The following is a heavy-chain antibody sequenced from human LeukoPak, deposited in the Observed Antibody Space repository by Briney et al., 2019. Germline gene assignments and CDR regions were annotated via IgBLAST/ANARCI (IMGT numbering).Heavy chain of an antibody. CDR1: GYHFANYW. CDR2: IYPGDSDT. V-gene: IGHV5-51*01. Sequence: GESLKISCKGSGYHFANYWIAWVRQMPGKGLEWVGIIYPGDSDTRYSPSFQGQVTISADKSISTAYLQWSSLKASDTAMYYCASLRVVTAIPGAFDIWGQGTMVTVSS. D-gene: IGHD2-21*02. J-gene: IGHJ3*02. CDR3: ASLRVVTAIPGAFDI.